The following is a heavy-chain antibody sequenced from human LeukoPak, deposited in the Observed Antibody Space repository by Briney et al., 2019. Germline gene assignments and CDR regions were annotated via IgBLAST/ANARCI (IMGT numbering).Heavy chain of an antibody. D-gene: IGHD5-18*01. V-gene: IGHV5-51*01. Sequence: GESLKISCKGSEYSFTTYRIAWVRQMPGKGLEWMGIIYPGDSETRYSPSFQGQVTISADKSISTAYLQWSSLKASDTAMYYCARRDGYTFDYWGQGSLVTVSS. J-gene: IGHJ4*02. CDR1: EYSFTTYR. CDR3: ARRDGYTFDY. CDR2: IYPGDSET.